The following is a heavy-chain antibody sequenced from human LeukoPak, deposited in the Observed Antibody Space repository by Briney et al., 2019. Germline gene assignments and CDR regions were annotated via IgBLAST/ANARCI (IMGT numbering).Heavy chain of an antibody. CDR1: GFTFSSYA. V-gene: IGHV3-23*01. Sequence: PGASLRLSCAASGFTFSSYAMSWVRQAPGKGLEWVSAISGSGGSTYYADSVKGRLTISRDNSKNTLYLQMNSLRAEDTAVYYCAKTLNPSPRVDYYYYGMDVWGQGTTVTVSS. CDR2: ISGSGGST. CDR3: AKTLNPSPRVDYYYYGMDV. J-gene: IGHJ6*02.